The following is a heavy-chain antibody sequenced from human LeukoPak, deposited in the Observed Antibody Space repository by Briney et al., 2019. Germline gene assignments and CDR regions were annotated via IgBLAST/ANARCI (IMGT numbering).Heavy chain of an antibody. D-gene: IGHD1-1*01. CDR3: ARDLGMSVPNRQTTSYSDY. V-gene: IGHV1-46*01. Sequence: ASVKVSCKASGYTFTSYYLHWVRQAPGQGPEWMGIINPSGGSTSFAQKFQGRVTMTRDTSTSTVYMELSSLRSEDTAVYYCARDLGMSVPNRQTTSYSDYWGQGTLVTVSS. CDR1: GYTFTSYY. CDR2: INPSGGST. J-gene: IGHJ4*02.